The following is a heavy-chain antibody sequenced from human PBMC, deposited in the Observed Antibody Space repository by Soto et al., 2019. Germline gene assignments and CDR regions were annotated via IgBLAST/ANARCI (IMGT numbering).Heavy chain of an antibody. J-gene: IGHJ6*02. CDR2: ISSSSSYI. V-gene: IGHV3-21*01. CDR3: ARDGYSSSWSVNYYYYYGMDV. D-gene: IGHD6-13*01. Sequence: ESGGGLVKPGGSLRLSCAASGFTFSSYSMNWVRQAPGKGLEWVSSISSSSSYIYYADSVKGRFTISRDNAKNSLYLQMNSLRAEDTAVYYCARDGYSSSWSVNYYYYYGMDVWGQGTTVTVSS. CDR1: GFTFSSYS.